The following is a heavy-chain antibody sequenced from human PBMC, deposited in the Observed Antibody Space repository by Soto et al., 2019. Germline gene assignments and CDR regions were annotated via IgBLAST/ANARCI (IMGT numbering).Heavy chain of an antibody. J-gene: IGHJ6*02. D-gene: IGHD4-4*01. CDR1: GFALSDYY. CDR3: AKSRDGYSFYFYYGMDV. Sequence: GGSLRLSCAGSGFALSDYYMNWIRQAPGKGLEWVAYITSSATTIFYADSVKGRFTISRDNAKNTLYLQMNSLTGDDTAVYYCAKSRDGYSFYFYYGMDVWGQGTTVTVSS. CDR2: ITSSATTI. V-gene: IGHV3-11*04.